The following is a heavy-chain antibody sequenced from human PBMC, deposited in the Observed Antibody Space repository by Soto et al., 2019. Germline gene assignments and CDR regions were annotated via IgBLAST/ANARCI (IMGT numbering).Heavy chain of an antibody. CDR2: ISWNSGSI. D-gene: IGHD6-19*01. CDR1: GFTFDDYA. Sequence: DVQLVESGGGLVQPGRSLRLSCAASGFTFDDYAMHWVRQAPGKGLEWVSGISWNSGSIGYADSVKGRFTISRDNAKNSLYLQMNSLRAEDTALYYCAKVHSSGWYGPYYFDYWGQGTLVTVSS. V-gene: IGHV3-9*01. CDR3: AKVHSSGWYGPYYFDY. J-gene: IGHJ4*02.